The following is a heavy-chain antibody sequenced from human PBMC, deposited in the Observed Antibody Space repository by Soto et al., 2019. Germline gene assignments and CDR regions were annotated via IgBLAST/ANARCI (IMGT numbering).Heavy chain of an antibody. D-gene: IGHD3-9*01. CDR1: GFTFSNYA. V-gene: IGHV3-23*01. CDR2: ISGSVGST. J-gene: IGHJ4*02. Sequence: EVQLLESGGGFVHPGGSLRLSCAASGFTFSNYAMSWVRQAPGRGLEWVSAISGSVGSTYYSDSVKGRFTISRDNSKNTLSLQVNSLNAEDTALYYCAKPYYEILTGYSPFDSWCQGTLVTVSS. CDR3: AKPYYEILTGYSPFDS.